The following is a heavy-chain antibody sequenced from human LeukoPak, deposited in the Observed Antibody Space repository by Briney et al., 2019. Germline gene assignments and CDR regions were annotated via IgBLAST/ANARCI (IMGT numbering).Heavy chain of an antibody. CDR2: INPKSGNT. J-gene: IGHJ5*02. D-gene: IGHD4/OR15-4a*01. CDR3: ARGLTTYGDGKLFYQYNWFAP. Sequence: ASVKVSCKASGYTFINHDINWVRQATGQGLEWMGWINPKSGNTGYSQKFQGRVTMTRNTSTNTAHMELSSLRSEDTAVYYCARGLTTYGDGKLFYQYNWFAPWGQGTLVTVSS. V-gene: IGHV1-8*01. CDR1: GYTFINHD.